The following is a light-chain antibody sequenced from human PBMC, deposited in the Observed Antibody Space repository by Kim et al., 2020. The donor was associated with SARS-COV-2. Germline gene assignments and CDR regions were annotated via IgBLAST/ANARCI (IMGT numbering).Light chain of an antibody. CDR1: QSVSSD. V-gene: IGKV3-11*01. CDR2: DTS. CDR3: QQRHAWPVT. J-gene: IGKJ5*01. Sequence: VLTQSPGTLYLSPGERATLSCRASQSVSSDLAWYQQKPGQAPRVFIYDTSSRATGVPARFSGSGSGTDFSLTITSLEPEDFAVYYCQQRHAWPVTFGQGTRLEIK.